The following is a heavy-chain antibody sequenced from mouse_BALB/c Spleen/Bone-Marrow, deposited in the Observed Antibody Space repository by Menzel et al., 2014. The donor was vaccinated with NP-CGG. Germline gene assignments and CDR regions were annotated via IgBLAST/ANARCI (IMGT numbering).Heavy chain of an antibody. CDR2: ISSGGSYT. D-gene: IGHD1-1*01. Sequence: EVQVVESGGGLVKPGGSLKLSCAASGFTFSSYAMSWVRQTPEKRLEWVATISSGGSYTYYPDSVKGRFTIPRDNAKNTLYLQMSSLRSEDTAMYYCARHYYGSSYYFDYWGQGTTLTVSP. J-gene: IGHJ2*01. CDR3: ARHYYGSSYYFDY. CDR1: GFTFSSYA. V-gene: IGHV5-9-3*01.